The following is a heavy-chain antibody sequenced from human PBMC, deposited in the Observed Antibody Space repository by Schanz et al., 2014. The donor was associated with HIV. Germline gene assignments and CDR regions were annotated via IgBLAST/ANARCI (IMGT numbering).Heavy chain of an antibody. D-gene: IGHD1-20*01. CDR3: AKDQGDITGTPFDY. CDR1: GFPFGSYA. V-gene: IGHV3-23*01. Sequence: EVRLLESGGDLVQPGGSLRLSCAASGFPFGSYAMSWVRQAPGKALEWVSAISGSGNNTYYADSVKGRFTISRDNSKNTLFLQMNSLRAEDTAMYYCAKDQGDITGTPFDYWGQGTLVTVSS. J-gene: IGHJ4*02. CDR2: ISGSGNNT.